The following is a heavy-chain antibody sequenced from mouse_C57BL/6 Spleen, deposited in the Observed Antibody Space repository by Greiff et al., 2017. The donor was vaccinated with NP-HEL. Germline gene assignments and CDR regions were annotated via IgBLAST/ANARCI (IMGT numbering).Heavy chain of an antibody. V-gene: IGHV1-18*01. CDR3: ARRGSSLLYFDY. CDR1: GYTFTDYN. D-gene: IGHD1-1*01. Sequence: EVQLQQSGPELVKPGASVKIPCKASGYTFTDYNMDWVKQSHGKSLEWIGDINPNNGGTIYNQKFKGKATLTVDKSSSTAYMELRSLTSEDTAVYYGARRGSSLLYFDYWGQGTTLTVSS. CDR2: INPNNGGT. J-gene: IGHJ2*01.